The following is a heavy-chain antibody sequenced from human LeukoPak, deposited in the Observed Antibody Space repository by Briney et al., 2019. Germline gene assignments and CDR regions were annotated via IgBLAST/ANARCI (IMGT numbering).Heavy chain of an antibody. CDR1: GFPFSNYW. CDR3: AKPITVSGATDGFDI. J-gene: IGHJ3*02. D-gene: IGHD3-3*01. Sequence: PGGSLRLSCAASGFPFSNYWMNWVRQAPGKGLEWVANIKQDGNEKYYVDSVKGRFTSSRDNAKNSLYLQMNSLRVEDTAVYYCAKPITVSGATDGFDIWGQGTMVTVSS. V-gene: IGHV3-7*01. CDR2: IKQDGNEK.